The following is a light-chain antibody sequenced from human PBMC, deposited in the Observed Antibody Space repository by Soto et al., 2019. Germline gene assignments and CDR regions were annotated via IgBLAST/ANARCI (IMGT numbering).Light chain of an antibody. J-gene: IGLJ2*01. CDR3: GTWYSSLSSVV. CDR1: SSNIGNNY. V-gene: IGLV1-51*01. CDR2: DNN. Sequence: QSVLTQPPSVSAAPGQKVTISCSGRSSNIGNNYVSWYQQLPGTAPKLLIYDNNKRPSGIPDRFSGSKSGTSATLGITGRQTGDEADYYFGTWYSSLSSVVFGVGTKLTVL.